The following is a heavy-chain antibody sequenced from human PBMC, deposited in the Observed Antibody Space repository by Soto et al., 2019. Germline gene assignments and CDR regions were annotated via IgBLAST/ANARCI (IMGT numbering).Heavy chain of an antibody. CDR2: ISYDGSNK. J-gene: IGHJ5*02. V-gene: IGHV3-30*18. Sequence: GGSLRLSCAASGFTFSSYGMHWVRQAPGKGLEWVAVISYDGSNKYYADSVKGRFTISRDNSKNTLYLQMNSLRAEDTAVYYCAKGPRPGEPSRGPSWFDPWGQGTLVTVSS. D-gene: IGHD3-10*01. CDR3: AKGPRPGEPSRGPSWFDP. CDR1: GFTFSSYG.